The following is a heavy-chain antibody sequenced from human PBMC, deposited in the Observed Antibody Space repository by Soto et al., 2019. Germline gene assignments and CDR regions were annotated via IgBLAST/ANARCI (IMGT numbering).Heavy chain of an antibody. CDR1: GFTFSSYE. D-gene: IGHD5-18*01. V-gene: IGHV3-48*03. J-gene: IGHJ6*02. CDR3: ARGYVDTGPRGDMDV. CDR2: ISSSGDTI. Sequence: GGSLRLSCAASGFTFSSYEMNWVRQAPGKGLEWVSYISSSGDTIYYSESVEGRFTTSRDNAKNSLFLQMNSLRAEDTAVYHCARGYVDTGPRGDMDVWGQGTTVTVSS.